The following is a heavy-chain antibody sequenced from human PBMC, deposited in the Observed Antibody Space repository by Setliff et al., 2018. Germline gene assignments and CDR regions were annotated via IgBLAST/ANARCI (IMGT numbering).Heavy chain of an antibody. CDR1: GYAFTDNY. Sequence: GASVKVSCKTSGYAFTDNYIHWVRQAPGQGLEWMGWINPKTGGTNLAQKFQGWVSMTRDTSITTAYMELSRLTSDVMAVYFCARSDHLVVDGFDVWGQGTMVTVSS. CDR3: ARSDHLVVDGFDV. V-gene: IGHV1-2*04. CDR2: INPKTGGT. J-gene: IGHJ3*01. D-gene: IGHD3-16*01.